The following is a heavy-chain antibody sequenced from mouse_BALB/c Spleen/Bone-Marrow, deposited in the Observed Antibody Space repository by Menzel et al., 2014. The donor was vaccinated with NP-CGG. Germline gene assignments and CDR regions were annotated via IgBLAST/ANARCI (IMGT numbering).Heavy chain of an antibody. J-gene: IGHJ2*01. D-gene: IGHD1-1*01. Sequence: EVMLVESGGGLVQPGGSLKLSCAASGFTFSSYGMSWVRQTPDKRLELVATINNNDGNTYYPDSMKGRFTISRDNAKNTLYLQMSSLKSEDTAMYYCARDNYGSRFDYWGQGTTLTVSS. V-gene: IGHV5-6-3*01. CDR1: GFTFSSYG. CDR2: INNNDGNT. CDR3: ARDNYGSRFDY.